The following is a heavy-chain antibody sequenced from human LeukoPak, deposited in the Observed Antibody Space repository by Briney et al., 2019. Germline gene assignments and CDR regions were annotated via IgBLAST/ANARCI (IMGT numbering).Heavy chain of an antibody. CDR1: GYTFTSYG. V-gene: IGHV1-69*13. J-gene: IGHJ4*02. D-gene: IGHD3-22*01. CDR3: ATHGYYDSSGYYYEGRTFGY. Sequence: SVTVSCTASGYTFTSYGISWVRQAPGQGLEWMGGIIPIFGTANYAQKFQGRVTITADESTSTAYMELSSLRSEDTAVYYCATHGYYDSSGYYYEGRTFGYWGQGTLVTVSS. CDR2: IIPIFGTA.